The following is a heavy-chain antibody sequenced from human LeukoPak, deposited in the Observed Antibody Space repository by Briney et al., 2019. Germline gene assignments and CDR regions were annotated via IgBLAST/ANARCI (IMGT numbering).Heavy chain of an antibody. J-gene: IGHJ4*02. V-gene: IGHV3-23*01. CDR2: ISGSGGST. D-gene: IGHD2-21*01. Sequence: PGGSLRLSCAASGFTFSGYAMSWVRQAPGKGLEWVSAISGSGGSTYYADSVKGRFTLSRDNSKNTLYLQMNSLRAEDTAVYYCAKSVYNNGGDFDYWGQGSLVTVSS. CDR3: AKSVYNNGGDFDY. CDR1: GFTFSGYA.